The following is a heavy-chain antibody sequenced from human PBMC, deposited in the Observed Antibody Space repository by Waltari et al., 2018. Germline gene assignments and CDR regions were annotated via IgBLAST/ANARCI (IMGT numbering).Heavy chain of an antibody. V-gene: IGHV3-53*01. Sequence: EVQLLESGGHLIQPGGSLRLSCAASSFHVRSYYMNWVRQAPGKGLEWVSILYHAGNTYYADSVKGRFTFSRDNSKNTLYLQMNSLRAEDTAVYYCARGNTKYGMDVWGQGTTVTVSS. CDR2: LYHAGNT. J-gene: IGHJ6*02. D-gene: IGHD3-10*01. CDR1: SFHVRSYY. CDR3: ARGNTKYGMDV.